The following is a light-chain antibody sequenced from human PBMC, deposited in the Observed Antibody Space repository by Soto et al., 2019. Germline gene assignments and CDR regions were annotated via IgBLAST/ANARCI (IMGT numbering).Light chain of an antibody. V-gene: IGKV1-39*01. CDR3: QQGYSTPLT. J-gene: IGKJ4*01. CDR1: QSISEY. CDR2: SAS. Sequence: DIQMTQSPSSLSASVGQRVTITCRASQSISEYLNWYQQKPGKAPKLLIFSASSLQSGVPVRFSGSGSGTDFTLIISSLQAEYIGTYYCQQGYSTPLTFGGGTKVEI.